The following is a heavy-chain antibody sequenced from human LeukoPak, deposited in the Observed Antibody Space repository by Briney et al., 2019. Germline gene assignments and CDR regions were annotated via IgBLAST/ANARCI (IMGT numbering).Heavy chain of an antibody. CDR3: ARWYSSSAPYYYGMDV. V-gene: IGHV3-48*01. D-gene: IGHD6-6*01. J-gene: IGHJ6*02. CDR2: ISSSSSTI. Sequence: GGSLRLSCAASGFTFSSYSMNWVRQAPGKGLEWVSYISSSSSTIYYADSVKGRFTISRDNAKNSLYLQMNSLRAEDTAVYYCARWYSSSAPYYYGMDVWGQGTTVTVSS. CDR1: GFTFSSYS.